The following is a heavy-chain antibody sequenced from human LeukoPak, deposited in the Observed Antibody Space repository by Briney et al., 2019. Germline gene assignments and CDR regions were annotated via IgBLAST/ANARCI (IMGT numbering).Heavy chain of an antibody. Sequence: GGSLRLSCAASGFTFSSYWMSWVRQAPGKGLEWVANIKQDGSEKYYVDSVKGRFTISRDNARNSLYLQMNSLRAEDTAVYYCARDRLMGAPRSRSVDYWGQGTLVTVSS. CDR1: GFTFSSYW. CDR2: IKQDGSEK. V-gene: IGHV3-7*01. J-gene: IGHJ4*02. CDR3: ARDRLMGAPRSRSVDY. D-gene: IGHD1-26*01.